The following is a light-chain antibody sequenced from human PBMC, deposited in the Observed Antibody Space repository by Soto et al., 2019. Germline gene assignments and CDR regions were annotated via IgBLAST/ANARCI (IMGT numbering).Light chain of an antibody. J-gene: IGLJ1*01. CDR2: EVN. V-gene: IGLV2-23*02. CDR1: SSDFGDYNL. CDR3: CSFTSSNTHV. Sequence: QSALTQPASVSGAPGQSITISCTGTSSDFGDYNLVSWYQQHPGKVPKLILFEVNKRPSGVSARFSGSKSGNTASLTISGLPTEDEVNYSCCSFTSSNTHVLGTGTKVTVL.